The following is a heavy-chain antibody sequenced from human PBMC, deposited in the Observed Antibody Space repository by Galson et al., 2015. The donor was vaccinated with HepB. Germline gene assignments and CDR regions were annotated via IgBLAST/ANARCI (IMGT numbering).Heavy chain of an antibody. Sequence: SLRLSCAASGFTFSSYAMTWVRQAPGKGLEWVSVTSGSGGNTYYADSVKGRFTISRDNSRNTLYLQMNSLRAEDTAVYYCAKVGHSASWDYFDYWGQGALVTVSS. D-gene: IGHD2-2*01. V-gene: IGHV3-23*01. CDR1: GFTFSSYA. CDR3: AKVGHSASWDYFDY. CDR2: TSGSGGNT. J-gene: IGHJ4*02.